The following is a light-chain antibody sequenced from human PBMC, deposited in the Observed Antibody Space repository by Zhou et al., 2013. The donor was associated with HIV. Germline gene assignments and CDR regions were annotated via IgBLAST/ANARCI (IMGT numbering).Light chain of an antibody. CDR2: GES. J-gene: IGKJ5*01. Sequence: DIQMTQSPSSLSASVGDRVTITCRASQDISSWLAWYQQKPGKAPKLLIYGESSLQSGVPSRFSGSGSGTDFTLTISSLQPEDFATYYCQQANSFPITFGQGTRLEIK. CDR3: QQANSFPIT. V-gene: IGKV1-12*01. CDR1: QDISSW.